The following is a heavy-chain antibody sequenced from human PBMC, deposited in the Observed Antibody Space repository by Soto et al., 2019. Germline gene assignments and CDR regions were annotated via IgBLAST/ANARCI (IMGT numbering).Heavy chain of an antibody. CDR3: ARVVRGVKTYYYYGMDV. V-gene: IGHV4-30-2*01. CDR2: IYHSGST. D-gene: IGHD3-10*01. Sequence: SETLCLTCAVSGGSISSGGYSWSWIRQPPGKGLEWIGYIYHSGSTYYNPSLKSRVTISVDRSKNQFSLKLSSVTAADTAVYYCARVVRGVKTYYYYGMDVWGQGTTVTVSS. CDR1: GGSISSGGYS. J-gene: IGHJ6*02.